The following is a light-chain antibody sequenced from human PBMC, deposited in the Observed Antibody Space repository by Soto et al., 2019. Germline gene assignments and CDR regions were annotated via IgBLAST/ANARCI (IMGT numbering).Light chain of an antibody. V-gene: IGKV3-15*01. J-gene: IGKJ5*01. CDR1: QGVGPN. CDR2: DVS. CDR3: QQYNNWPFS. Sequence: EIVMKQSPGTLSVSPGESVTLSSRAGQGVGPNFAWYQQKSGQSPRIXIYDVSIRATGVPARFSGTGSETDFTLTISGLQSEDSAVYFCQQYNNWPFSFGQGTRLEIK.